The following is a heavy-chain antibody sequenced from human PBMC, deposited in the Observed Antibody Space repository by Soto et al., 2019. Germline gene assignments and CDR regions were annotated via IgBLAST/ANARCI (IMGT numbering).Heavy chain of an antibody. CDR1: GYTFTSYG. CDR3: ARGNCGGDCYSYYYYGMDV. D-gene: IGHD2-21*02. Sequence: GASVKVSCKASGYTFTSYGISWVRQAPGQGPEWMGWISAYNGNTNYAQKLQGRVTMTTDTSTSTAYMELRSLRSDDTAVYYCARGNCGGDCYSYYYYGMDVWGQGTTVTVSS. V-gene: IGHV1-18*04. J-gene: IGHJ6*02. CDR2: ISAYNGNT.